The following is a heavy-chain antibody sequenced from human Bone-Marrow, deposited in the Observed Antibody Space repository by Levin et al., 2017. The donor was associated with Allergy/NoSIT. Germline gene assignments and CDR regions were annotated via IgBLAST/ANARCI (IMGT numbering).Heavy chain of an antibody. J-gene: IGHJ4*02. Sequence: PGGSLRLSCAASGFTFSSYAMSWVRQAPGKGLEWVSAISGSGGSTYYADSVKGRFTISRDNSKNTLYLQMNSLRAEDTAVYYCAKVRDFWSGYYIAGDYYFDYWGQGTLVTVSS. CDR2: ISGSGGST. CDR3: AKVRDFWSGYYIAGDYYFDY. CDR1: GFTFSSYA. D-gene: IGHD3-3*01. V-gene: IGHV3-23*01.